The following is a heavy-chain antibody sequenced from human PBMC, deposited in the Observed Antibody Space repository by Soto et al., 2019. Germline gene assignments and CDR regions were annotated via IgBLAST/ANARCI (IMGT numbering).Heavy chain of an antibody. V-gene: IGHV1-18*01. Sequence: ASVKVSCKASGYTLTSYGISWVRQAPGQGLEWMGWISGYNGNTNYAQKLQGRVTMTTDTSTSTAYMELNSLRAEDTAVYYCANGWNCALSLMLPSAWGQGTLVTVSS. D-gene: IGHD1-7*01. J-gene: IGHJ5*02. CDR3: ANGWNCALSLMLPSA. CDR1: GYTLTSYG. CDR2: ISGYNGNT.